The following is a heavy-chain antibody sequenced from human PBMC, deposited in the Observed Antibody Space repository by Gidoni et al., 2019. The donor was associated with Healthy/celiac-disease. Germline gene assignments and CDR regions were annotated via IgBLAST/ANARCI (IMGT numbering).Heavy chain of an antibody. D-gene: IGHD3-22*01. V-gene: IGHV3-21*01. J-gene: IGHJ4*02. CDR2: ISSSSSYI. CDR1: GSPFSSYS. CDR3: ARDYYYDSSCLDY. Sequence: VQLVESGGGLVKPGGSLRLSCAASGSPFSSYSMNWVPQAPGKGLEWVSSISSSSSYIYYADSVKGRFTISRDNAKNSLYLQMNSLRAEDTAVYDCARDYYYDSSCLDYWGQGTLVTVSS.